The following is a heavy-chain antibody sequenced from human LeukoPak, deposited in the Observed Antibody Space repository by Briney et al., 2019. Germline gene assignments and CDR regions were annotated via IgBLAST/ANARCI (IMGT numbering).Heavy chain of an antibody. Sequence: SVKVSCKASGGTFSSYAISWVRQAPGQGLEWMGGIIPIFGTANYAQKFQGRVTITADESTSTAYMELSSLRSEDTAVYYCARGGSSDFWSGHNWFDPWGQGTLVTVSS. D-gene: IGHD3-3*01. CDR2: IIPIFGTA. CDR1: GGTFSSYA. J-gene: IGHJ5*02. CDR3: ARGGSSDFWSGHNWFDP. V-gene: IGHV1-69*01.